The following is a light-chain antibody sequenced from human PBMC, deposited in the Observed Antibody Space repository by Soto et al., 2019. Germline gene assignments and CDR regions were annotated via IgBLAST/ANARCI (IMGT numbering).Light chain of an antibody. J-gene: IGKJ4*01. CDR2: ATS. Sequence: DIQLTQSPSFLSASVGDRVTITCRASQGTSSYLAWYQQKPGKAPNLLIYATSTLQSGVPSRFSGSGSVTEFTLTISNLQPEDFASYYCQQLYSYRLTFGGGTKVEIK. CDR1: QGTSSY. V-gene: IGKV1-9*01. CDR3: QQLYSYRLT.